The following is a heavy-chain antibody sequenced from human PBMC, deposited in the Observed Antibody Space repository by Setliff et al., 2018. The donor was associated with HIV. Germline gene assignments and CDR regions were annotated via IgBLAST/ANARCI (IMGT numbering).Heavy chain of an antibody. CDR1: GSSLSSDDYY. Sequence: SETLSLTCTVFGSSLSSDDYYWSWIRQHPGKGLEWIGYIYYSGSTYYNPSLKSRVAISADTSKKNQFSLNLSSVTAADTAFYYCARSPRTATTISARFHYMDVWGKGTTVTRLL. CDR3: ARSPRTATTISARFHYMDV. CDR2: IYYSGST. J-gene: IGHJ6*03. V-gene: IGHV4-31*03. D-gene: IGHD2-15*01.